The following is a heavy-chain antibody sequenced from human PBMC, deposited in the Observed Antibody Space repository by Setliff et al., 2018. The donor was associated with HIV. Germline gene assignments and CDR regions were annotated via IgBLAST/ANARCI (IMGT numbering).Heavy chain of an antibody. CDR3: AKDFTSSGLMDV. J-gene: IGHJ6*03. D-gene: IGHD3-22*01. Sequence: LRLSCAASGFTFDDYAMHWVRQAPGKGLEWVSGISWNSGSIGYADSVKGRFTISRDNAKNSLYLQMNSLRAEDTALYYCAKDFTSSGLMDVWGKGTTVTVSS. V-gene: IGHV3-9*01. CDR2: ISWNSGSI. CDR1: GFTFDDYA.